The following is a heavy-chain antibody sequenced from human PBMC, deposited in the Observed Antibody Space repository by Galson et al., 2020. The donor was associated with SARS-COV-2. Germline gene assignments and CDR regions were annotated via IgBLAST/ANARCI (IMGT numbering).Heavy chain of an antibody. CDR1: GFTFSSYG. CDR2: IWYDGSNK. J-gene: IGHJ6*03. Sequence: GGSLRLSCAASGFTFSSYGMHWVRQAPGKGLEWVAVIWYDGSNKYYADSVKGRFTISRDNSKNTLYLQMNSLRAEDTAVYYCAKDAPGLGVGRWDSEGDYMDVWGKGTTVTVSS. D-gene: IGHD1-26*01. CDR3: AKDAPGLGVGRWDSEGDYMDV. V-gene: IGHV3-33*06.